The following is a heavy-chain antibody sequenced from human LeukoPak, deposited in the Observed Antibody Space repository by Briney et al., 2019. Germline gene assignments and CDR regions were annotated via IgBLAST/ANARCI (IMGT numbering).Heavy chain of an antibody. CDR3: AGTGPNYGGNWFDP. Sequence: ASVKVSCKASGYTFTSYGISWVRQAPGQGLEWMGWISAHNGNKNYPQNLQGRVTMTTDTSTSTAYMELRSLRSDDTAVYYCAGTGPNYGGNWFDPWGQGTLVTVSS. D-gene: IGHD4-23*01. CDR2: ISAHNGNK. CDR1: GYTFTSYG. J-gene: IGHJ5*02. V-gene: IGHV1-18*01.